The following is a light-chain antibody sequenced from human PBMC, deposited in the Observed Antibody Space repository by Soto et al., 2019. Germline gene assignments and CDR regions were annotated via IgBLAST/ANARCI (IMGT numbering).Light chain of an antibody. J-gene: IGKJ1*01. Sequence: EFVMTHSPTTLSVSPGQRSSRSCRASQSFRRHVAWYQQKPGQAPRLVVYSASSRATGIPARFSGSGSGTEFTLTISRLEPEDFAVYYCQQYNRSPTWTFGHGTKVDIK. CDR1: QSFRRH. V-gene: IGKV3-15*01. CDR2: SAS. CDR3: QQYNRSPTWT.